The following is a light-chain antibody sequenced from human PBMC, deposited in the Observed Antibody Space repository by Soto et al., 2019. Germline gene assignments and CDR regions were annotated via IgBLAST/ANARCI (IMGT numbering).Light chain of an antibody. CDR1: QSISSY. J-gene: IGKJ1*01. Sequence: IHMTQSPSSLSASVGDRVTITCRASQSISSYLNWYQQKPGKAPKLLIYAASSLQSGVPSRFSGSGSGTDFTLTISSLQPEDFATYYCLQDYNYPWTFGQGTKVDIK. V-gene: IGKV1-39*01. CDR3: LQDYNYPWT. CDR2: AAS.